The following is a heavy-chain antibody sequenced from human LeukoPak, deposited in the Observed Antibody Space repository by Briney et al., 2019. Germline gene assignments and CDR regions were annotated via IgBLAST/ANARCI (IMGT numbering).Heavy chain of an antibody. CDR2: IYYSGST. CDR1: GGSISSSSYY. CDR3: ARLGGGSSLPY. Sequence: SETLSLTCTVSGGSISSSSYYWGWIRQPPGKGLEWIGSIYYSGSTYYNPSLKSRVTISVDTSKNQFSLKLSSVTAADTAVYYCARLGGGSSLPYWGQGTLVTASS. J-gene: IGHJ4*02. D-gene: IGHD2-15*01. V-gene: IGHV4-39*01.